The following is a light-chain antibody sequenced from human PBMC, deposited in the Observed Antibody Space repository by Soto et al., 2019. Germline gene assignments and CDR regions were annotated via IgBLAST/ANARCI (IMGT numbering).Light chain of an antibody. V-gene: IGLV2-11*01. J-gene: IGLJ1*01. CDR1: SSDFGHDY. CDR3: CSDARNLFV. Sequence: QSVLTQPRSVSGSPGQSVTISCTGTSSDFGHDYVSWYQQYPGKAPKLVTYDVKKRPSGVPDRFSGSKSGNTASLTISGLQAEDEADYYCCSDARNLFVFGTGTKVTVL. CDR2: DVK.